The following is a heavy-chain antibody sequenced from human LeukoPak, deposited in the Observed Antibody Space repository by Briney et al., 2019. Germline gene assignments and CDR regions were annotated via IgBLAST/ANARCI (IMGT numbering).Heavy chain of an antibody. V-gene: IGHV4-39*01. D-gene: IGHD6-19*01. Sequence: SSETLSPTCTVSGGSISSRGYYWGWIRQPPGKGLEWIGSIYYSGSTYYNPSLKSRVTISVDTSKNQFSLKLSSVTAADTAVYYCARHTGGAVAGTGLNYWGQGTLVTVSS. J-gene: IGHJ4*02. CDR1: GGSISSRGYY. CDR3: ARHTGGAVAGTGLNY. CDR2: IYYSGST.